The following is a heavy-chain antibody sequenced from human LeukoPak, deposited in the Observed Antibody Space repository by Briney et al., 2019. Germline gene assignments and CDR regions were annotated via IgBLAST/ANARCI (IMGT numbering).Heavy chain of an antibody. Sequence: ASVKVSCKTSGYTFTTYYLHWVRQAPGQGLEWMGIINPSGGHSDYAPNFHGRVSMTRDKSTSTVYMELSSLRSEDTAVYYCARGGDSSKWGANLYYFDYWGQGTLVTVSS. V-gene: IGHV1-46*01. CDR2: INPSGGHS. CDR1: GYTFTTYY. J-gene: IGHJ4*02. CDR3: ARGGDSSKWGANLYYFDY. D-gene: IGHD7-27*01.